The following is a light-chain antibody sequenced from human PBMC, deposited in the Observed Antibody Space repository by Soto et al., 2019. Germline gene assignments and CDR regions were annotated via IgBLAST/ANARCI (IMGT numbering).Light chain of an antibody. Sequence: SYVVTQPPSVSVAPGKTAMISCGGNNIGSKSVHWYQQKPGQAPVLVIHHDSDRPSGIPERFSGSNSGYTATLTISRVEAGDEADYYCQVWDSSSDHVVFGGGTKLTV. CDR2: HDS. CDR1: NIGSKS. J-gene: IGLJ2*01. V-gene: IGLV3-21*04. CDR3: QVWDSSSDHVV.